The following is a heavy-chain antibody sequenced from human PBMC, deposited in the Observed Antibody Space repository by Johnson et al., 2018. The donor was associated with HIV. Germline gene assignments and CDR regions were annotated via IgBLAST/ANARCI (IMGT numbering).Heavy chain of an antibody. J-gene: IGHJ3*02. D-gene: IGHD3-9*01. CDR1: GFTVSRNY. CDR2: IYSGGST. V-gene: IGHV3-66*01. CDR3: ARGYILTGYSGVFDM. Sequence: EQLVESGGGLVQPGGSLRLSCAASGFTVSRNYMSWVRQAPGKGLEWVSGIYSGGSTHYADSVKGRFTISRDNSKNTVYLQMNSLRAEDTAVYYCARGYILTGYSGVFDMWGQGTMVTVSS.